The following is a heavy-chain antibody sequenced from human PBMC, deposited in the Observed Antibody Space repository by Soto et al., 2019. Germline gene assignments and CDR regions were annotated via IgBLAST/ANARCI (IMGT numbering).Heavy chain of an antibody. V-gene: IGHV4-59*01. J-gene: IGHJ3*02. CDR2: IYYSGST. CDR3: ARGVGVYDRSGYYVSGDAFDI. Sequence: SETLSLTCTVSGGSISSYYWSWIRQPPGKGLEWIGYIYYSGSTNYNPSLKSRVTISVDTSKNQFSLKLSSVTAADTAVSYCARGVGVYDRSGYYVSGDAFDIWGQGTMVTVSS. CDR1: GGSISSYY. D-gene: IGHD3-22*01.